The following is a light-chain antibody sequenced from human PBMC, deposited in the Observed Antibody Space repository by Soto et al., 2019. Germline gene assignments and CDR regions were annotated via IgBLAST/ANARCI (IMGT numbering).Light chain of an antibody. Sequence: QSVLTQPASVSGSPGQAITISCTGTSSDVGGYNHVSWYQHSPGKAPKLILFAVSDRPSGVSHRFSGSKSGNTASLTISGLQAEDEADYYCCSYTSLSTVVFGGGTKLTVL. CDR1: SSDVGGYNH. CDR2: AVS. V-gene: IGLV2-14*01. J-gene: IGLJ2*01. CDR3: CSYTSLSTVV.